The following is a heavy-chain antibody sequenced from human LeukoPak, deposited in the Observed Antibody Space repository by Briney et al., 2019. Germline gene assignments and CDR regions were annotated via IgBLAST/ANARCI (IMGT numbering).Heavy chain of an antibody. CDR2: IYYSGST. V-gene: IGHV4-59*12. Sequence: NPSETPSLTCTVSGGSISSYYWSWIRQPPGKGLEWIGYIYYSGSTNYNPSLKSRVTISVDTSKNQFSLKLSSVTAADMAVYYCARYPSAYCSSTSCYTIPGWFDPWGQGTLVTVSS. CDR3: ARYPSAYCSSTSCYTIPGWFDP. J-gene: IGHJ5*02. D-gene: IGHD2-2*02. CDR1: GGSISSYY.